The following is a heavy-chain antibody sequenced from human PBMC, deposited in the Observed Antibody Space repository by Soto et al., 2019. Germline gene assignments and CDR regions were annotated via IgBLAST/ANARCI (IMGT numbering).Heavy chain of an antibody. V-gene: IGHV4-59*01. J-gene: IGHJ6*03. D-gene: IGHD5-12*01. CDR3: ARYSGYDYYYYYYMDV. Sequence: PSETLSLTCTVSGGSISSYYWSWIRQPPGKGLEWIGYIYYSGSTNYNPSLKSRVTISVDTSKNQFSLKLSSATAADTAVYYCARYSGYDYYYYYYMDVGGKGTTVTVSS. CDR2: IYYSGST. CDR1: GGSISSYY.